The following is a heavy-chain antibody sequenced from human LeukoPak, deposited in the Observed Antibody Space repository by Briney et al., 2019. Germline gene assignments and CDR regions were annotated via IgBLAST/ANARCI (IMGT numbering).Heavy chain of an antibody. Sequence: GGSLRLPCAASGFTFSSYAMHWVRQAPGKGLEYVSAISSNGGSTYYANSVKGRFTISRDNSKNTLYLQMGSLRAEDMAVYYCARGEYGDYSFDYWGQGTLVTVSS. CDR3: ARGEYGDYSFDY. CDR2: ISSNGGST. V-gene: IGHV3-64*01. CDR1: GFTFSSYA. D-gene: IGHD4-17*01. J-gene: IGHJ4*02.